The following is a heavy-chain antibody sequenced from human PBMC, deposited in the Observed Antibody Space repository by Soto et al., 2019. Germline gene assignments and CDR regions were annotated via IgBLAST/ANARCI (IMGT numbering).Heavy chain of an antibody. D-gene: IGHD1-7*01. V-gene: IGHV3-23*01. Sequence: GGSLRLSCAASGFTFSSYAMSWVRQAPGKGLEWVSAISGSGDSTYYADSVKGRFTISRDNSKNTLYLQMNSLRAEDTAVYYCAKAPMRTTYYFDYWGQGTLVTVSS. CDR2: ISGSGDST. J-gene: IGHJ4*02. CDR1: GFTFSSYA. CDR3: AKAPMRTTYYFDY.